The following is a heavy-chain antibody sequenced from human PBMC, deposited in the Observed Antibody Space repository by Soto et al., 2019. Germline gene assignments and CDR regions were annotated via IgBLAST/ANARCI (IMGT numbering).Heavy chain of an antibody. CDR2: IYYSGST. Sequence: SETLGLACIFSGGSISSSSYGWGWIRQPPGKGLQSSGSIYYSGSTYYNPSLKSRVTISVDTSKNQFSLKLSSVTAADTAVYYCARPVTAPFDRGGPRGYTYPFPPDYWGQGTLVTVSS. CDR3: ARPVTAPFDRGGPRGYTYPFPPDY. D-gene: IGHD5-18*01. J-gene: IGHJ4*02. CDR1: GGSISSSSYG. V-gene: IGHV4-39*01.